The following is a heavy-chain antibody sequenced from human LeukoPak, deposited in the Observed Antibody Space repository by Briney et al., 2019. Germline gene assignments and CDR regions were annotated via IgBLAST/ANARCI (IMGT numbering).Heavy chain of an antibody. J-gene: IGHJ4*02. CDR1: GFTFSSYG. CDR2: ISGSGGST. Sequence: GGSLRLSCAASGFTFSSYGMSWVRQAPGKGLEWVSAISGSGGSTYYADSVKGRFTISRDNSKNTLYLQMNSLRAEDTAVYYCARFRGSYYYFDYWGQGTLVTVSS. D-gene: IGHD1-26*01. CDR3: ARFRGSYYYFDY. V-gene: IGHV3-23*01.